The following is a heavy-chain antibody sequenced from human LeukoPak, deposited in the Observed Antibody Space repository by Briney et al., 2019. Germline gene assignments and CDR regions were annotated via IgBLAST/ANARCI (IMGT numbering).Heavy chain of an antibody. CDR2: IIPIFGTA. CDR3: ARDRATHSSSWFDS. V-gene: IGHV1-69*13. D-gene: IGHD6-19*01. CDR1: GGTFSSYA. Sequence: AASVKVSCKASGGTFSSYAISWVRQAPGQGLEWMGGIIPIFGTANYAQKFQGRVTITADESTSTAYMELSSLRSEDTAVYYCARDRATHSSSWFDSWGXGXLVTVSS. J-gene: IGHJ5*01.